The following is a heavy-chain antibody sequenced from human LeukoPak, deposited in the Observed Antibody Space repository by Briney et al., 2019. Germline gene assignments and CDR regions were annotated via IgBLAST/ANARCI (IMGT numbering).Heavy chain of an antibody. Sequence: ASVKVSCKASGYTFTGYYMHWVRQAPGQGLEWMGWINPNSGGTNYAQKFQGRVTMTRDTSISTAYLELSRLRSDDRAVYYCARAATVTNRDDYYYYYMDVWGKGTTVTVSS. CDR3: ARAATVTNRDDYYYYYMDV. J-gene: IGHJ6*03. CDR2: INPNSGGT. D-gene: IGHD4-17*01. V-gene: IGHV1-2*02. CDR1: GYTFTGYY.